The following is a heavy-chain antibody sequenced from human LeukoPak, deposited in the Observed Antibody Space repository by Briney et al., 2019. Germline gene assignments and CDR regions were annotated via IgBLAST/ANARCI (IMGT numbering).Heavy chain of an antibody. CDR1: GYNFNTFS. CDR2: INANNGKT. CDR3: DSTFGAVVDFNF. J-gene: IGHJ4*02. D-gene: IGHD3-16*02. Sequence: ASVKVSCKASGYNFNTFSIAWVRQAPGQGLEWMGWINANNGKTHYAQKFHDRVTMTTDTSTNTAYLELRGLKSDDTAMYSRDSTFGAVVDFNFWGQGTLVTVSS. V-gene: IGHV1-18*01.